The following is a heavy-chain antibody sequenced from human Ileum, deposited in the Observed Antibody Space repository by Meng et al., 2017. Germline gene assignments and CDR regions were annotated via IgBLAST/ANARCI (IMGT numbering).Heavy chain of an antibody. CDR3: ARNNRDY. CDR1: GYTFSDYY. V-gene: IGHV1-2*06. CDR2: IHSKSGGT. D-gene: IGHD1-14*01. Sequence: ASVKVSCKASGYTFSDYYIQWMRQAPGQGLEWLGRIHSKSGGTNYAHKFQGRFTMTRDTSISTAYMELSALTSDDTAVYYCARNNRDYWGQGTLVTVSS. J-gene: IGHJ4*02.